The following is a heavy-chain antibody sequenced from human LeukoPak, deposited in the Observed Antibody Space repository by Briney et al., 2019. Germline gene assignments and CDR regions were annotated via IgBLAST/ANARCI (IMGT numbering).Heavy chain of an antibody. J-gene: IGHJ4*02. V-gene: IGHV3-11*05. CDR2: ISVSGSYT. D-gene: IGHD4-17*01. CDR3: ARATVTGDYFDY. Sequence: GGSLRLPCAASGFTFSDYYMSWIRQAPGKGLEWISYISVSGSYTNYADSVKGRFTISRGNAKNSLYLQMNSLRAEDTAVYYCARATVTGDYFDYWGQGTLVTVSS. CDR1: GFTFSDYY.